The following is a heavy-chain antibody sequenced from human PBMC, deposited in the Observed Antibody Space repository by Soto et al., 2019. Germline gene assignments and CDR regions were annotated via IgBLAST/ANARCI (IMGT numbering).Heavy chain of an antibody. Sequence: QVPLVQSGGEVKKPGASVTVSCKASGYTFINYHITWVRQAPGQGLEWMAWINTYNGMTDYALRFQGRVTMTRDTSTSTAYMELRNLGAYETAVYFCAKSPRGEMATDLGQGTLVSVSS. D-gene: IGHD5-12*01. V-gene: IGHV1-18*01. CDR2: INTYNGMT. J-gene: IGHJ4*02. CDR3: AKSPRGEMATD. CDR1: GYTFINYH.